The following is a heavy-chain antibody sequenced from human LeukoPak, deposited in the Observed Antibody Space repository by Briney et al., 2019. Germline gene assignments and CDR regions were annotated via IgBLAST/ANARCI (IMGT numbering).Heavy chain of an antibody. CDR2: IYYSGST. CDR3: ARDGYGSGIG. D-gene: IGHD3-10*01. Sequence: SETLSLTCTVSGGSISSGSYYWGWIRQPPGKGLEWIGSIYYSGSTYYNPSLKSRVTISVDTSKNQFSLKLSSVTAADTAVYYCARDGYGSGIGWGQGTLVTVSS. CDR1: GGSISSGSYY. J-gene: IGHJ4*02. V-gene: IGHV4-39*07.